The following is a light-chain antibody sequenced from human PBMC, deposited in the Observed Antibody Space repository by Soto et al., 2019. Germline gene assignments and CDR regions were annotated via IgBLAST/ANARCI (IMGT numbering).Light chain of an antibody. Sequence: EIVLTQSPGTLSLSPGERATLSCRASQSVNSNHLAWYQQRPGQAPRLLIYGASIRATGILDRFSGSGSGTDFTLTISRLEPEDFAVFYCQQYGTSLVTFGQGTRLEIK. V-gene: IGKV3-20*01. CDR2: GAS. CDR1: QSVNSNH. J-gene: IGKJ5*01. CDR3: QQYGTSLVT.